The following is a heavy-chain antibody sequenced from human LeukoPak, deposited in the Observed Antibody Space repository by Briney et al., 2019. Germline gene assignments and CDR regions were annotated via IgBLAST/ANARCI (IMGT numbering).Heavy chain of an antibody. CDR1: GFTFSSYG. V-gene: IGHV3-30*02. CDR3: ARALSNTVRGVGDY. J-gene: IGHJ4*02. Sequence: GGSLRLSCAASGFTFSSYGMHWVRQAPGKGLEWVAFIRYDGSNKYYADSVKGRFTISRDNSKNTLYLQMNSLRAEDTAVYYCARALSNTVRGVGDYWGQGTLVTVSS. D-gene: IGHD3-10*01. CDR2: IRYDGSNK.